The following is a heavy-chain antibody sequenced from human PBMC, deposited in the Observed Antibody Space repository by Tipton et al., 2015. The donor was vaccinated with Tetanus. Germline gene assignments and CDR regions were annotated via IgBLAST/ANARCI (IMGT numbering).Heavy chain of an antibody. V-gene: IGHV3-64D*08. Sequence: SLRLSCSTSGFTFSSYAMHWVRQAPGKGLEYVSAISSSGGSPYYADSVKGRFTISRDNSKNTLYLQMSSLRAEDTAVYYCVKDRPLSIFGVVPGFDYWGQGTLVTASA. J-gene: IGHJ4*02. CDR2: ISSSGGSP. CDR3: VKDRPLSIFGVVPGFDY. CDR1: GFTFSSYA. D-gene: IGHD3-3*01.